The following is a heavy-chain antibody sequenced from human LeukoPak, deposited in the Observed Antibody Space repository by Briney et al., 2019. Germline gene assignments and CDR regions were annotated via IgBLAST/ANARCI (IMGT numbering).Heavy chain of an antibody. D-gene: IGHD6-13*01. CDR3: AREGYSSSWYDPLGAFDI. CDR2: IYTSGST. J-gene: IGHJ3*02. V-gene: IGHV4-59*01. Sequence: PSETLSLTCTVSGGSISSYYWSWIRQPPGKGLEWIGYIYTSGSTNYNPSLKSRVTISVDTSKNQFSLKLSSVTAADTAVYYCAREGYSSSWYDPLGAFDIWGQGTMVTVSS. CDR1: GGSISSYY.